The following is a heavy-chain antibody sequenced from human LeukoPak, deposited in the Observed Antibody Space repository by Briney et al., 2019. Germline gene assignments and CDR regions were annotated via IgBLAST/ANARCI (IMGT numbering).Heavy chain of an antibody. J-gene: IGHJ6*03. CDR2: INPNSGVT. Sequence: ASVKVSCKASGYTFSGFYIHWVRQAPGQGLEWMGWINPNSGVTNYAQKLQGRVTITRDTSIDTAYMEVSRLTSDDTAVYYCARSEQFPYYMDVWGKGTTVTVSS. D-gene: IGHD6-19*01. CDR3: ARSEQFPYYMDV. CDR1: GYTFSGFY. V-gene: IGHV1-2*02.